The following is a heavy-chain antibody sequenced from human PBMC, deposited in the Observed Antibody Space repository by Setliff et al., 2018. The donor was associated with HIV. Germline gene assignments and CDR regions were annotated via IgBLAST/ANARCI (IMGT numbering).Heavy chain of an antibody. V-gene: IGHV3-21*06. Sequence: GGSLRLSCEVSGLTFNSFIMNWVRQAPGKGPEWISSISKTSSYIYYADSVKGRFTISRDNAKNSLYLQMNSLRAEDTAVYYCASRSDYWGQGTLVTVSS. CDR2: ISKTSSYI. CDR3: ASRSDY. J-gene: IGHJ4*02. CDR1: GLTFNSFI.